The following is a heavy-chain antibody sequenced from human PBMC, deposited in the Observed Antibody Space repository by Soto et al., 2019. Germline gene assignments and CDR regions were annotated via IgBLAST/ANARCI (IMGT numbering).Heavy chain of an antibody. CDR3: AKDLWGDWLEGHYYYYYGMDV. D-gene: IGHD3-9*01. Sequence: GGSLRLSCAASGFTFSSYGMHWVRQAPGKGLEWVAVISYDGSNKYYADSVKGRFTISRDNSKNTLYLQMNSLRAEDTAVYYCAKDLWGDWLEGHYYYYYGMDVWGQGTTVTVSS. J-gene: IGHJ6*02. CDR1: GFTFSSYG. CDR2: ISYDGSNK. V-gene: IGHV3-30*18.